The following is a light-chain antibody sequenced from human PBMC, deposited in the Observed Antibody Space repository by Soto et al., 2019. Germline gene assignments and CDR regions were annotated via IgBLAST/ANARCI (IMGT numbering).Light chain of an antibody. V-gene: IGKV3-15*01. CDR1: QSVSRY. Sequence: ETVLTQSPATLSVSPGERANFSCRASQSVSRYLAWYQQKPGQAPRLLIYGASTRATGIPARFSGSGSGTEFTLTISSLQSEDFAVYYCQQYNNWPYTFGQGTKLEIK. J-gene: IGKJ2*01. CDR3: QQYNNWPYT. CDR2: GAS.